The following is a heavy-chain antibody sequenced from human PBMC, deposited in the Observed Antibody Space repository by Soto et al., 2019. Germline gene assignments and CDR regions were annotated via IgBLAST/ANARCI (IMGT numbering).Heavy chain of an antibody. J-gene: IGHJ5*02. V-gene: IGHV1-69*02. D-gene: IGHD2-15*01. CDR3: ARVVAANWFDP. Sequence: QVQLVQSGAEVKKPGSSVKVSCKASGGTFSSYTISWVRQAPGQGLEWMGRIIPILGIANYAQKFQGRVTITADKSTSTAYMELSSLRSEDTAMYYCARVVAANWFDPWGQGTLVTVSS. CDR2: IIPILGIA. CDR1: GGTFSSYT.